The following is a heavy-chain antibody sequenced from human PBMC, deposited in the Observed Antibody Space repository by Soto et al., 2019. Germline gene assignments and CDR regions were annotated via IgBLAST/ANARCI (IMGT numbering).Heavy chain of an antibody. CDR3: ARGGGLEPPGAFDI. V-gene: IGHV1-69*02. CDR1: GCTFSSYT. D-gene: IGHD1-1*01. CDR2: IIPILGIA. Sequence: SVKVSCKASGCTFSSYTISWVRQAPGQGLEWMGRIIPILGIANYAQKFQGRVTITADKSTSTAYMELSSLRSEDTAVYYCARGGGLEPPGAFDIWGQGTMVTVSS. J-gene: IGHJ3*02.